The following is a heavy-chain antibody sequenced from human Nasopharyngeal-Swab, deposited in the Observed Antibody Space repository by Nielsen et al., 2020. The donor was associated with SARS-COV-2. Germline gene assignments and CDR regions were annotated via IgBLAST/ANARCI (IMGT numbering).Heavy chain of an antibody. J-gene: IGHJ4*02. V-gene: IGHV3-30*03. CDR1: GFTFSSYG. CDR2: ISYDGSNK. CDR3: WYYYDSSGYYLDY. Sequence: SLKISCAASGFTFSSYGMHWVRQAPGKGLEWVAVISYDGSNKYYADSAKGRFTISRDNSKNTLYLQMNSLRAEDTAVYYCWYYYDSSGYYLDYWGQGTLVTVSS. D-gene: IGHD3-22*01.